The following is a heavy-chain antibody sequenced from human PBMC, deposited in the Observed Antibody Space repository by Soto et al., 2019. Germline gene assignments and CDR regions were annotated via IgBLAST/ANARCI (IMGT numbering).Heavy chain of an antibody. CDR3: ARDPGQDEAMDY. V-gene: IGHV3-33*01. CDR2: IWHDGKNK. CDR1: GFAFSDFS. Sequence: QVQVVESGGGVVQPGKSLRLSCAASGFAFSDFSMHWVRQAPAKGLEWVAVIWHDGKNKDYADYAKGRFTISRDNSRNILYLEMNSLRVEDTAVYYCARDPGQDEAMDYWGQGTLVTVSS. J-gene: IGHJ4*02.